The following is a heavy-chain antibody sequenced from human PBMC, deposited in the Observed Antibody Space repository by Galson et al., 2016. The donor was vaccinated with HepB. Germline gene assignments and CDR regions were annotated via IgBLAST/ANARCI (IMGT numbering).Heavy chain of an antibody. V-gene: IGHV4-34*01. CDR2: INPSRST. D-gene: IGHD4-17*01. CDR3: ARGDNPDYGDYASAYYYMDV. J-gene: IGHJ6*03. Sequence: SETLSLTCAVYGGSFSGYYWSWIRQHPGKGLEWIGEINPSRSTNYNPSLKSRVTISVDTSKNQFSLKLSSVTAADTAVYYCARGDNPDYGDYASAYYYMDVWGKGTTVTVSS. CDR1: GGSFSGYY.